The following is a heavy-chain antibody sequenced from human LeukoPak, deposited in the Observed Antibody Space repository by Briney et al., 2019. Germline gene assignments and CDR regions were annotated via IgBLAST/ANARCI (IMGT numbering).Heavy chain of an antibody. J-gene: IGHJ4*02. V-gene: IGHV3-30*02. CDR1: GFTFSSYG. CDR3: VRGQLWSYYHDY. D-gene: IGHD3-16*01. Sequence: GGSLRLSCAASGFTFSSYGMHWVRQAPGKGLEWVAFIRYDGSNKYYADSVKGRITISRDNSKNTLYLQMNSLRAEDTAVYYCVRGQLWSYYHDYWGQGTLVTVSS. CDR2: IRYDGSNK.